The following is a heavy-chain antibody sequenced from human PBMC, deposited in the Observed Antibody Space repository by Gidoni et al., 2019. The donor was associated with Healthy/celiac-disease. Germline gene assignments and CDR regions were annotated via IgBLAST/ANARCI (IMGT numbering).Heavy chain of an antibody. D-gene: IGHD3-22*01. Sequence: QVQLVQSGAEVKKPGSSVKVSCKASGGTFSSYAISWVRQAPGHGLEWMGGIIPIFGTANYAQKFQGRVTITADESTSTAYMELSSLRSEDTAVYYCARDSRERDYYELNWFDPWGQGTLVTVSS. CDR3: ARDSRERDYYELNWFDP. V-gene: IGHV1-69*01. CDR2: IIPIFGTA. CDR1: GGTFSSYA. J-gene: IGHJ5*02.